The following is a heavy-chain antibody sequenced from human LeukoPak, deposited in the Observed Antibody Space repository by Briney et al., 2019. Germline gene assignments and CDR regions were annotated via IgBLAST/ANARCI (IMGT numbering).Heavy chain of an antibody. J-gene: IGHJ4*02. CDR2: IYYSGST. Sequence: SETLSLTCTVSGGSISSSSYYWGWIRQPPGKGLEWIGSIYYSGSTYYNPSLKSRVTISVDTSKNQFSLKLSSVTAADTAVYYYARLTWIQPDYWGQGTLVTVSS. CDR3: ARLTWIQPDY. D-gene: IGHD5-18*01. V-gene: IGHV4-39*01. CDR1: GGSISSSSYY.